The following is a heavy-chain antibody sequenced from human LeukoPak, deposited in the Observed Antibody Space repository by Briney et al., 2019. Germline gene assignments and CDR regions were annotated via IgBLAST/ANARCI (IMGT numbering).Heavy chain of an antibody. Sequence: ASETLSLTCTVSGGSISSSTYYWGWIRQPPGKGLEWIGAIYYTGTTYYNPSLRSRVTVSVDTSKNHFSLNLRSVTAADTALYYCASAPRQASIRGLDYWGQGTLVTVSS. J-gene: IGHJ4*02. CDR2: IYYTGTT. V-gene: IGHV4-39*02. CDR1: GGSISSSTYY. CDR3: ASAPRQASIRGLDY. D-gene: IGHD6-25*01.